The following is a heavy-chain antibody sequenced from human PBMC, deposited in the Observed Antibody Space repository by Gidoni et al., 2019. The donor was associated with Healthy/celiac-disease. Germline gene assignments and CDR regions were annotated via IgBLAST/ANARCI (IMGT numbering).Heavy chain of an antibody. J-gene: IGHJ4*02. CDR2: ISGSGGST. CDR3: AKDLLTGTTIRWRYFDY. V-gene: IGHV3-23*01. D-gene: IGHD1-7*01. Sequence: EVQLLESGGGLVQPGGSLRLSCAASGFTISSYAMSWVRQAPGKGLEWVSAISGSGGSTYYADSVKGRFTISRDNSKNTLYLQMNSLRAEDTAVYYCAKDLLTGTTIRWRYFDYWGQGTLVTVSS. CDR1: GFTISSYA.